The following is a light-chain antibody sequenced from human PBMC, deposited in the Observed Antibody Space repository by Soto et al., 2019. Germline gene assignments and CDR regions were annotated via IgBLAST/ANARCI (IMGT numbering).Light chain of an antibody. J-gene: IGKJ1*01. CDR2: GAS. CDR3: QQYGSPRT. V-gene: IGKV3-20*01. Sequence: EIVLTQSPGTLSLSPGERATLSYRASQSVSSSYLAWYKQKPGQAPRLLIYGASSRATGIPDRFSGRGSGTDFTLTIRRLEPEDFAVYYCQQYGSPRTFGQGTKLDIK. CDR1: QSVSSSY.